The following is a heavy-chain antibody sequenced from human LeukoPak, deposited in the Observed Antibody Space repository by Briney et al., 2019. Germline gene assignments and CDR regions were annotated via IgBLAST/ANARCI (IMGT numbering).Heavy chain of an antibody. V-gene: IGHV4-39*01. D-gene: IGHD3-22*01. CDR2: IHYGGNT. CDR3: ARAFTYYYDSSGQRFDY. CDR1: GGSIRSSSYY. Sequence: PSETLSLTCLVSGGSIRSSSYYWAWIRQPPGEGLEWIESIHYGGNTRYNPSLKSRVTISIDTSKNQFSLNVNSLTAADTAVYHCARAFTYYYDSSGQRFDYWGQGTLVTVSS. J-gene: IGHJ4*02.